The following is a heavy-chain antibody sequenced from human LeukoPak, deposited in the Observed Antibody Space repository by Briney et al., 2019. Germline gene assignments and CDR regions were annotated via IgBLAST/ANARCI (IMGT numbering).Heavy chain of an antibody. D-gene: IGHD5-12*01. CDR3: ARVAGGYSYGNTFDY. Sequence: GGSLRLSCAASGFTFDDYGVTWVRQAPGKGLEWVSGISWNGVSIGYGDSVKGRFTISRDNAKNSLYLQMNSLRTEDTALYYGARVAGGYSYGNTFDYWGQGTLVTVSS. V-gene: IGHV3-20*04. J-gene: IGHJ4*02. CDR2: ISWNGVSI. CDR1: GFTFDDYG.